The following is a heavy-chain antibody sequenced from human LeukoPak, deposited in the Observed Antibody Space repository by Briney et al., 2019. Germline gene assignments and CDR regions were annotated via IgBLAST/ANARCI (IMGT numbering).Heavy chain of an antibody. CDR2: IYYSGST. CDR1: GGSISSYY. V-gene: IGHV4-59*01. CDR3: AGRSGNSNDAFDI. Sequence: SETPSLTCTVSGGSISSYYWSWIRRPPGKGLEWIGYIYYSGSTNYNPSLKSRVTISVDTSKNQFSLKLSSVTAADTAVYYCAGRSGNSNDAFDIWGQGTMVTVSS. J-gene: IGHJ3*02. D-gene: IGHD4-23*01.